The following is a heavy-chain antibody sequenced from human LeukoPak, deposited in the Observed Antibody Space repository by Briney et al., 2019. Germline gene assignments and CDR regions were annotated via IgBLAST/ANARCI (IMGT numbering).Heavy chain of an antibody. V-gene: IGHV4-59*08. CDR2: IYYSGST. D-gene: IGHD3-22*01. CDR1: GGSISSYY. Sequence: PPETLSLTCTVSGGSISSYYWSWIRQPPGKGLEWIGYIYYSGSTNYNPSLKSRVTISVDTSKNQFSLKLSSVTAADTAVYYCARVIARNYYDSSGGFDYWGQGTLVTVSS. J-gene: IGHJ4*02. CDR3: ARVIARNYYDSSGGFDY.